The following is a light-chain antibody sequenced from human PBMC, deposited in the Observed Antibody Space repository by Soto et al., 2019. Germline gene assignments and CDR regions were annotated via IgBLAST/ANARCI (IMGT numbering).Light chain of an antibody. CDR3: QVWDSSSDHRGV. Sequence: SYVLTQPPSVSVAPGKTASITCGGNNIGSKTVHWYQQKPGQAPVLVMYYDSDRPSGIPERFSGSKSGNTATLTISRVEAGDEADYYCQVWDSSSDHRGVFGTGTKLTGL. CDR1: NIGSKT. V-gene: IGLV3-21*04. J-gene: IGLJ1*01. CDR2: YDS.